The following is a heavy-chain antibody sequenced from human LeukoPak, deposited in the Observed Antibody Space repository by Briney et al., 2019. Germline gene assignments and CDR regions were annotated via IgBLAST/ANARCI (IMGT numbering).Heavy chain of an antibody. CDR3: AKDRTMVRGVIIRGDYFDY. CDR2: ISYDGSNK. CDR1: GFTFSSYA. D-gene: IGHD3-10*01. J-gene: IGHJ4*02. Sequence: GRSLRLSCAASGFTFSSYAMHWVRQAPGKGLEWVAVISYDGSNKYYADSVKGRFTISRDNSKNTLYLQMNSLRAEDTAVYYCAKDRTMVRGVIIRGDYFDYWGQGTLVTVSS. V-gene: IGHV3-30*04.